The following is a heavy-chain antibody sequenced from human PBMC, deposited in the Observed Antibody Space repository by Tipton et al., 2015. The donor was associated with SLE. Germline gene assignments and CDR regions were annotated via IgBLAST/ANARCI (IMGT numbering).Heavy chain of an antibody. CDR3: ARTTEYFDP. Sequence: SWVRQPPGKGLEWIGYIYYSGRNNYNPSLKTRVTMSVDTSKSQFSLKLTSVTAADTAVYYCARTTEYFDPWGQGTLVTVSS. CDR2: IYYSGRN. D-gene: IGHD1-1*01. J-gene: IGHJ5*02. V-gene: IGHV4-59*08.